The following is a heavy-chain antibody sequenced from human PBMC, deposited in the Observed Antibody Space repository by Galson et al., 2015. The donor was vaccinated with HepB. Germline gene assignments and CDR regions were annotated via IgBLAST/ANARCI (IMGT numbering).Heavy chain of an antibody. CDR2: INQDGSSK. J-gene: IGHJ6*02. V-gene: IGHV3-7*03. CDR1: GFTFSSYW. CDR3: ARRISLVRGIITKPDYYYGMDV. D-gene: IGHD3-10*01. Sequence: SLRLSCAASGFTFSSYWMNWVRQAPGKGLEWVAHINQDGSSKYYVDSVKGRFTISRDNAKDSVYLQLDSLRAEDTAVYYCARRISLVRGIITKPDYYYGMDVWGLGTTVTGAS.